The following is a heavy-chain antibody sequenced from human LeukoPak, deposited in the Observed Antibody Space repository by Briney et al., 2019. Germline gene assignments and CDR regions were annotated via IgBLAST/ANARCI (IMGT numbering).Heavy chain of an antibody. CDR3: ARGPLVITTVWLDY. V-gene: IGHV3-11*01. J-gene: IGHJ4*02. CDR1: GFTFSDYY. CDR2: ISSSGSTI. Sequence: PGGSLRLSCAASGFTFSDYYMSWIRQAPGKGLEWVSYISSSGSTIYYADSVRGRFTISRDNAKNSLYLQMNSLRAEDTAVYYCARGPLVITTVWLDYWGQGTLVTVSS. D-gene: IGHD3-22*01.